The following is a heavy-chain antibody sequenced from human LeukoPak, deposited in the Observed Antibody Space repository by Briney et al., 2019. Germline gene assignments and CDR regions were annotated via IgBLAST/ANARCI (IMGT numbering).Heavy chain of an antibody. CDR1: GYTFTGYY. CDR3: ARNVRTGDRPNFDY. D-gene: IGHD7-27*01. CDR2: INPNSGDT. J-gene: IGHJ4*02. V-gene: IGHV1-2*02. Sequence: ASVKVSCKASGYTFTGYYMHWVRQAPGQGLEWMGWINPNSGDTNYAQKFQGRVTMTTDTSISTAYVELSSLRSDDTAVYYCARNVRTGDRPNFDYWGQGTLVTVSS.